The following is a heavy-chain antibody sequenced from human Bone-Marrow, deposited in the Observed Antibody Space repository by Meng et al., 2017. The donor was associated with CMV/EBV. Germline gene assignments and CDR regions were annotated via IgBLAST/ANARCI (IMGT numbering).Heavy chain of an antibody. CDR3: ARGHGKKLGLYYYYYYGMDV. J-gene: IGHJ6*02. D-gene: IGHD7-27*01. CDR1: GGSFSGYY. Sequence: SQTLSLTCAVYGGSFSGYYWSWIRQPPGKGLEWIGEINHSGSTNYNPSLKSRVTISVDTSKNQFSLKLSSVTAADTAVYYCARGHGKKLGLYYYYYYGMDVWGQGTTVTVSS. V-gene: IGHV4-34*01. CDR2: INHSGST.